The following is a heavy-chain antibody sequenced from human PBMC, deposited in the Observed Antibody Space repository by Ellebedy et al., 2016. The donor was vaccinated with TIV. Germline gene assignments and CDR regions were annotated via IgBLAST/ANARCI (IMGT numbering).Heavy chain of an antibody. CDR3: ARASYYYDSSGYYLGVLAFDI. J-gene: IGHJ3*02. Sequence: PGGSLRLSCAASGFTFSSYGMHWVRQAPGKGLEWVAVISYDGSNKYYADSVKGRFTISRDNSKNTLYLQMNSLRAEDTAVYYCARASYYYDSSGYYLGVLAFDIWGQGTMVTVSS. CDR1: GFTFSSYG. V-gene: IGHV3-30*03. CDR2: ISYDGSNK. D-gene: IGHD3-22*01.